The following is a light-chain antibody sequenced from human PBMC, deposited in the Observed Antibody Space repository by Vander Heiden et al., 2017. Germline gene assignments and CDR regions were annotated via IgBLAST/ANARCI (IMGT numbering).Light chain of an antibody. CDR3: QQYYSTPRLT. CDR1: QSVLYSSNNKNY. CDR2: WAS. Sequence: DIVMTQSPDSLAVSLGDRATINCKSSQSVLYSSNNKNYLAWYQQKPGQPPKLLMYWASTRESGVPDRFSGSGSGTDFTLTISSLQAEDVAVYYCQQYYSTPRLTFGGGTKVEIK. J-gene: IGKJ4*01. V-gene: IGKV4-1*01.